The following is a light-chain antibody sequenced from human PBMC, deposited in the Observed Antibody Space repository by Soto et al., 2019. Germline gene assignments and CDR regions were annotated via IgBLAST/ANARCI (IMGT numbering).Light chain of an antibody. Sequence: QSVVTQEPSLTVSPGGTVTLTCGSSTGAVTSGHYPYWFQQRPGQAPKTLIYDANNKYPWTPARFSGSLFGGKATLTLSGAQPEDEAEYYCLLQYSEIRVFGGGTKVTVL. J-gene: IGLJ3*02. V-gene: IGLV7-46*01. CDR1: TGAVTSGHY. CDR2: DAN. CDR3: LLQYSEIRV.